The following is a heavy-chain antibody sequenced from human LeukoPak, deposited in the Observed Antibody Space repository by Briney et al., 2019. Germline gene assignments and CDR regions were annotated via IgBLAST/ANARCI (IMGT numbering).Heavy chain of an antibody. CDR2: ISWNSGSI. V-gene: IGHV3-9*01. CDR1: GFTFDDYA. D-gene: IGHD2-2*01. J-gene: IGHJ6*02. CDR3: AKGQYCSSTSCSYYYYYGMDV. Sequence: PGRSLRLSCAASGFTFDDYAMHWVRQAPGKGLEWVSGISWNSGSIGYADSVKGRFTISRDNAKNSLYLQMNSLRAEDTALYYCAKGQYCSSTSCSYYYYYGMDVWGQGTTVTVSS.